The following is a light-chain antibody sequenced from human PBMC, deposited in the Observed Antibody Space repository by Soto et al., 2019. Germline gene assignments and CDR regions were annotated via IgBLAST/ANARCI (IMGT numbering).Light chain of an antibody. Sequence: EILMTQSPSTLSVSPGERATPSCRASQSIGSYLAWYQQKPGQAPRLLIYGASNRATGIPDRLSGSGSGTDFTLTISRLEPEDFAVYYCQQRSNWPTFGQGTKVDIK. CDR3: QQRSNWPT. CDR2: GAS. V-gene: IGKV3-11*01. CDR1: QSIGSY. J-gene: IGKJ1*01.